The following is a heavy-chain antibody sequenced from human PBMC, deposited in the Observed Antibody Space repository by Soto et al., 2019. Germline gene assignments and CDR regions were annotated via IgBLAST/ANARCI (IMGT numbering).Heavy chain of an antibody. J-gene: IGHJ6*02. CDR2: IWYDGSNK. CDR1: GFTFGDYA. V-gene: IGHV3-33*01. D-gene: IGHD2-21*01. CDR3: ASMWRLDV. Sequence: PGGSLRLSCTASGFTFGDYAMHWVRQAPGKGLEWVAVIWYDGSNKYYADSVKGRFTISRDNSKNTLYLQMNSLRAEDTAVYYCASMWRLDVWRQGTTVTVSS.